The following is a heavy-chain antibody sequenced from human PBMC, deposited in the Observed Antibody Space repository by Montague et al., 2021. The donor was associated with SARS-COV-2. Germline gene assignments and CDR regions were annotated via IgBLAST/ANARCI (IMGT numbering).Heavy chain of an antibody. CDR3: ARIWGATRGDAFDI. V-gene: IGHV2-70*01. CDR2: IDWDDDK. D-gene: IGHD1-26*01. J-gene: IGHJ3*02. CDR1: GFSLSTSGMC. Sequence: PALVKPTQTLTLTCTFSGFSLSTSGMCVSWIRQPPGKALGWLALIDWDDDKYYSTSLKTRLTISKDTSKNQVVLTMTNMDPVDTATYYCARIWGATRGDAFDIWGQGTMVTVSS.